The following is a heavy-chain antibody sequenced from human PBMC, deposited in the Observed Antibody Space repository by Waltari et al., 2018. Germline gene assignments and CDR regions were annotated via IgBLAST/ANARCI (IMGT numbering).Heavy chain of an antibody. CDR3: ARDDVDSSNFGGF. CDR1: GYIFSNYG. CDR2: ISGNNGDT. D-gene: IGHD6-13*01. V-gene: IGHV1-18*01. J-gene: IGHJ4*02. Sequence: QIQLVQSGAEVKKPGASVKVSCKASGYIFSNYGITWVRQAPGQGLEWMGLISGNNGDTKYEQSHQSRVTMTTDTSTTTAYMEIRSLRYDDTAVYYCARDDVDSSNFGGFWGQGTVVTVSS.